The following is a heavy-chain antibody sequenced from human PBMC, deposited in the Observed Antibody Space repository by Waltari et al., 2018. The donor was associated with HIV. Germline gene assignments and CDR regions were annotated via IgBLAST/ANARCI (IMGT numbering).Heavy chain of an antibody. V-gene: IGHV3-15*01. J-gene: IGHJ4*02. CDR1: GFTFTTAW. Sequence: EVQLVESGAGLVKPGGSLRLSRAASGFTFTTAWMSWVRQAPGKGLEWVGGVKSETDGGTTDYAAPVKGRFTISRDDSKNTLYLQMNSLKTEDTAVYYCTTGDIVVVTDYWGQGTLVTVSS. CDR3: TTGDIVVVTDY. CDR2: VKSETDGGTT. D-gene: IGHD2-21*02.